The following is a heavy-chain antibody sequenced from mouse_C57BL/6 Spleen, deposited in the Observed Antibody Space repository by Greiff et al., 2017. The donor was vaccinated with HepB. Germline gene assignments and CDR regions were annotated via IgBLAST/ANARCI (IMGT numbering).Heavy chain of an antibody. CDR3: TNRRGSNYVWYFDV. CDR2: IDPETGGT. Sequence: VQLQQSGAELVRPGASVTLSCKASGYTFTDYEMHWVKQTPVHGLEWIGAIDPETGGTAYNQKFKGKAILTADKSSSTAYMELRSLTSEDSAVYYCTNRRGSNYVWYFDVWGTGTTVTVSS. D-gene: IGHD1-1*01. J-gene: IGHJ1*03. V-gene: IGHV1-15*01. CDR1: GYTFTDYE.